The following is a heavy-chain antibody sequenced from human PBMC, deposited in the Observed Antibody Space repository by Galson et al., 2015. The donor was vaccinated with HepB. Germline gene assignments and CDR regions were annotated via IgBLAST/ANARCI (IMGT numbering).Heavy chain of an antibody. V-gene: IGHV1-18*04. D-gene: IGHD2-2*01. Sequence: SVKVSCKASGYTFTSYGISWVRQAPGQGLEWMGWISAYDGNTNYAQKLQGRVTMTTDTSTSTAYMELRSLRSDDTAVYYCARVGPTILYCSSTSCYLYWGQGTLVTVSS. CDR1: GYTFTSYG. CDR3: ARVGPTILYCSSTSCYLY. J-gene: IGHJ4*02. CDR2: ISAYDGNT.